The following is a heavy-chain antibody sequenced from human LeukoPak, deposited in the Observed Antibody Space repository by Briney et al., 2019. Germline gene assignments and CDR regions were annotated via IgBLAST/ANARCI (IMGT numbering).Heavy chain of an antibody. CDR1: GFTFSNYW. V-gene: IGHV3-74*01. Sequence: GGSLRLSCAASGFTFSNYWIHWVRQAPGKGLVWVSRINSDGSSTSYADSVKGRFTISRDNAKNTLYLQMNSLRAEDTAVYYCARDRHFAAFDIWGQGTVVTVSP. CDR2: INSDGSST. CDR3: ARDRHFAAFDI. J-gene: IGHJ3*02. D-gene: IGHD3-3*02.